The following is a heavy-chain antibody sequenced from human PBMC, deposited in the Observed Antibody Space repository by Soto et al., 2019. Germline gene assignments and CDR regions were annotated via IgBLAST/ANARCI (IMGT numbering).Heavy chain of an antibody. CDR2: ISSSSSYI. CDR3: ARDGDIVVVPAAIRGLWFDP. J-gene: IGHJ5*02. V-gene: IGHV3-21*01. CDR1: GFTFSSYS. D-gene: IGHD2-2*02. Sequence: GSLRLSCAASGFTFSSYSMNLVRQAPGKWLEWVSSISSSSSYIYYADSVKGRFTISRDNAKNSLYLQMNSLRAEDTAVYYCARDGDIVVVPAAIRGLWFDPWGQGTLVTVSS.